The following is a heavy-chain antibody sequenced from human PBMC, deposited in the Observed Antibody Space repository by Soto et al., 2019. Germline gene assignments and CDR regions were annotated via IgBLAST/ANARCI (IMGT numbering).Heavy chain of an antibody. Sequence: PSETLSLTCAVYGGSFSGYYWSWIRQPPGKGLEWIGEINHSGSTNYNPSLKSRVTISVDTSKNQFSLKLSSVTAADTAVYYCARGGVLAARTRWFGYWGQGTLVTVSS. CDR3: ARGGVLAARTRWFGY. J-gene: IGHJ4*02. CDR2: INHSGST. D-gene: IGHD6-6*01. V-gene: IGHV4-34*01. CDR1: GGSFSGYY.